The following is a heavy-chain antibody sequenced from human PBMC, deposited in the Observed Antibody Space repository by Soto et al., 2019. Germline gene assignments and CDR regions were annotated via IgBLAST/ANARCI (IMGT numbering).Heavy chain of an antibody. Sequence: QVQLQESGPGLVKPSQTLSLTCTVSGGSISSGDYYWSWIRQPPGKGLEWIGCIYYSGSTYSNPSLKSRVTISVDTSKNQFSLRLSSVTAADTAVYYCARESLDDVGSWFDPWGQGTLVTVSS. CDR1: GGSISSGDYY. J-gene: IGHJ5*02. CDR3: ARESLDDVGSWFDP. D-gene: IGHD3-10*01. CDR2: IYYSGST. V-gene: IGHV4-30-4*01.